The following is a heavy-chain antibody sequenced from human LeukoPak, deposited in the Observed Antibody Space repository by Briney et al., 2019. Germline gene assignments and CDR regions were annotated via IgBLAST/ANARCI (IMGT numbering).Heavy chain of an antibody. Sequence: PGGSLRLSCAASGYTFSDYYMSWIRQAPGKGLEWVSYISSSGSTIYYADSVKGRFTISRDNAKNSLYLQMNSLRAEDTAVYYCARVIEGIAPTNWFDPWGQGTLVTVFS. V-gene: IGHV3-11*01. CDR1: GYTFSDYY. J-gene: IGHJ5*02. CDR2: ISSSGSTI. D-gene: IGHD6-13*01. CDR3: ARVIEGIAPTNWFDP.